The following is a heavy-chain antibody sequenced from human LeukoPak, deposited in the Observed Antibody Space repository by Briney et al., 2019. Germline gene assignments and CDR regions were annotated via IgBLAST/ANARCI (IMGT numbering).Heavy chain of an antibody. CDR2: IYYSGST. CDR1: GGSISSGGYY. CDR3: ARGGSGWFGYYYYYMDV. J-gene: IGHJ6*03. D-gene: IGHD6-19*01. V-gene: IGHV4-31*03. Sequence: PSQTLSLTCTVSGGSISSGGYYWSWIRQHSGKGLEWIGYIYYSGSTYYNPSLKSRVTISVDTSKNQFSLKLSSVTAADTAVYYCARGGSGWFGYYYYYMDVWGKGTTVTVSS.